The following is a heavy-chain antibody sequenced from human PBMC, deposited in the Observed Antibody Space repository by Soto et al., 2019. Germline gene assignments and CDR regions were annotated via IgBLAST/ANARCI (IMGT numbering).Heavy chain of an antibody. V-gene: IGHV4-4*02. CDR2: IHHSGTT. Sequence: QVQLQESGPGLVKPSETLSLTCAVSGGSISSSNWWHWVRQPPGKGLEWIGEIHHSGTTNYNPSLKSRVAISVDKDKNQFSLKLNSVTAADTAVYYCARVRQYCSGTSCYLDPWGQGTLVTVSS. D-gene: IGHD2-2*01. CDR1: GGSISSSNW. J-gene: IGHJ5*02. CDR3: ARVRQYCSGTSCYLDP.